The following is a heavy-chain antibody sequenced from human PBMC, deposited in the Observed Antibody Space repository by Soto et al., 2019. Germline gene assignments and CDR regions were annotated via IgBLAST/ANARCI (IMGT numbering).Heavy chain of an antibody. CDR1: GFTVGNNY. V-gene: IGHV3-53*01. CDR2: IYSTGTT. D-gene: IGHD3-10*01. Sequence: EVQLVESGGGLIQPGGSLKLSCAASGFTVGNNYMSWVRQAPGKGLEWVSLIYSTGTTKYADSVKGRFTVSRDNAKNALYLQMNSRRAGDTAVYYCAKDGRGSGSHYNSFGYWGQGTLVTVSS. CDR3: AKDGRGSGSHYNSFGY. J-gene: IGHJ4*02.